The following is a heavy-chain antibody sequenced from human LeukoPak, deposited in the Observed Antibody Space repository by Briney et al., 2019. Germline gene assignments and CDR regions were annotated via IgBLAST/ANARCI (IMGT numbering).Heavy chain of an antibody. CDR2: ISPNSGGT. V-gene: IGHV1-2*02. D-gene: IGHD3-9*01. Sequence: GASVKVSCKASGYTFTGYYMHWVRQAPGQGLEWMGWISPNSGGTNYAQKFQGRVTMTRHTSISTAYIELSRLRSDDTAVYYCARGFFDILTGWNDASDIWGQGTMVTVSS. CDR3: ARGFFDILTGWNDASDI. CDR1: GYTFTGYY. J-gene: IGHJ3*02.